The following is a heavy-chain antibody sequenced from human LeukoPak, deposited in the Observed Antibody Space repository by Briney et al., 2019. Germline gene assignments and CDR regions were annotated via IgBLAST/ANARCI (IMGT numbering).Heavy chain of an antibody. J-gene: IGHJ6*03. CDR2: INPSGGST. CDR3: ARGGTGGYDWWYYYYYMDV. V-gene: IGHV1-46*01. Sequence: ASVKVSCKASGYTFTSYYMHWVRQAPGQGLEWMGIINPSGGSTSYAQKFQGRVTMTRDMSTSTVYMELSSLRSEDTAVYYCARGGTGGYDWWYYYYYMDVWGKGTTVTISS. D-gene: IGHD5-12*01. CDR1: GYTFTSYY.